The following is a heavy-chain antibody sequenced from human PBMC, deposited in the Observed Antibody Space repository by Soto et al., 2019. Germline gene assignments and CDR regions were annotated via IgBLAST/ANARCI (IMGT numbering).Heavy chain of an antibody. V-gene: IGHV5-51*01. D-gene: IGHD3-3*01. Sequence: GESLKISCKGSGYNFAGYRIAWVRQMPGKGLELMGIIYPSDSDTRYRPSFQGQVTISADKSISSAYLQWSSLRASETAMYYCERGGVSTRTFDYWGQGTPVTVSS. CDR2: IYPSDSDT. CDR3: ERGGVSTRTFDY. J-gene: IGHJ4*02. CDR1: GYNFAGYR.